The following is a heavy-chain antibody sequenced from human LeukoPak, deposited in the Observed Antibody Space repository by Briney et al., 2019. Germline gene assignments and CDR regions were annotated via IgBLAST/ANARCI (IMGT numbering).Heavy chain of an antibody. D-gene: IGHD3-10*01. CDR2: ISGSGDST. V-gene: IGHV3-23*01. CDR3: ARSITMIRGVPVSFDY. J-gene: IGHJ4*02. Sequence: GGSLRLSCAASGFTFSSHFMSWVRQAPGKGLEWVSVISGSGDSTYYADSVEGRFTISRDNSKNTLYLQMNSLRAEDTAVYYCARSITMIRGVPVSFDYWGQGTLVTVSS. CDR1: GFTFSSHF.